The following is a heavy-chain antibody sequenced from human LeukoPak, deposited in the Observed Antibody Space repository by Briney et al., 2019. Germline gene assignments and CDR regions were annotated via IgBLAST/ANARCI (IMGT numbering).Heavy chain of an antibody. CDR1: GGSISSGGYY. V-gene: IGHV4-30-2*01. CDR2: IYHSGST. D-gene: IGHD2-2*01. CDR3: ARDNIVVVPAGRAFDY. Sequence: SETLSLTCTVSGGSISSGGYYWSWIRQPPGKGQEWIGYIYHSGSTYYNPSLKSRVTISVDRSKNQFSLKLSSVTAADTAVYYCARDNIVVVPAGRAFDYWGQGTLVTVSS. J-gene: IGHJ4*02.